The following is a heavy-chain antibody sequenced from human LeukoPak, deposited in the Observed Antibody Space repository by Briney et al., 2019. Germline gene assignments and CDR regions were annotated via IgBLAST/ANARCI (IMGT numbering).Heavy chain of an antibody. V-gene: IGHV4-39*01. CDR3: ARHGGLKYGGYEKRFDY. D-gene: IGHD5-12*01. J-gene: IGHJ4*02. Sequence: SETLSLTCTVSGGSISSSSYFWGWIRQPPGKGLEWIESIYYSGSTYYNPSLESRVTISVDTSKNQFSLKLNSLTAADTAVYYCARHGGLKYGGYEKRFDYWGQGTLVTVSS. CDR1: GGSISSSSYF. CDR2: IYYSGST.